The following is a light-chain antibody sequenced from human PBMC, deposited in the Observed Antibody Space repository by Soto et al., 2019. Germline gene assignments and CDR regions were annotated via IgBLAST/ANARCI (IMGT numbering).Light chain of an antibody. CDR1: SSNIGAGHD. V-gene: IGLV1-40*01. CDR3: QSYDSSLSEGV. CDR2: GDN. Sequence: QSVLTQPPSVSGAPGQRVTISCAGSSSNIGAGHDVHWYQQLPGTAPKLLIYGDNNRPSGVPDRFSGSKSGASGSLAITGLQAEDEAEYYCQSYDSSLSEGVFGGGTKLTVL. J-gene: IGLJ3*02.